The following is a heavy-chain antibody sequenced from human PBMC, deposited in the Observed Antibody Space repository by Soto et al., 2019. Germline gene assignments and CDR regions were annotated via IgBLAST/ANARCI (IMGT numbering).Heavy chain of an antibody. CDR2: INPSGGST. Sequence: ASVKVSCKASGYTFTSYYMHWVRQAPGQGLEWMGIINPSGGSTSYAQKFQGRVTMTRYTSTSTVYMEMSSLRSEDTAVYYSEREALGVDTIFGVVIIGMDVWGQGTTVTVSS. J-gene: IGHJ6*02. D-gene: IGHD3-3*01. V-gene: IGHV1-46*01. CDR1: GYTFTSYY. CDR3: EREALGVDTIFGVVIIGMDV.